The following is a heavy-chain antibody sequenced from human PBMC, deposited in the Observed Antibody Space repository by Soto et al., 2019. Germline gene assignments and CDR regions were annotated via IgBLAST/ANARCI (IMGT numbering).Heavy chain of an antibody. D-gene: IGHD2-2*01. J-gene: IGHJ4*02. V-gene: IGHV3-11*05. CDR2: ISGSGSDT. Sequence: QVQLVESGGGLVKPGGSLRLSCAASGFNFKDYYMTWFRQAPGKGLEYVSYISGSGSDTKYADSVKGRFTISRDNAENSLYLQMNNLRAEDTAVYYCARPTHMPGDWGQGTLVTVSS. CDR3: ARPTHMPGD. CDR1: GFNFKDYY.